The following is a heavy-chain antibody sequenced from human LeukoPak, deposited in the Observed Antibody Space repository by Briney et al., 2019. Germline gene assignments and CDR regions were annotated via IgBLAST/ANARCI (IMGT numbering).Heavy chain of an antibody. CDR3: ARGNRPALGEYGDFDY. J-gene: IGHJ4*02. Sequence: PSETLSLTCAVYGGSFSGYYWSWIRQPPGKGLEWIGEINHSGSTNYNPSLKSRVTISVDTSKNQFSLKPSSVTAADTAVYYCARGNRPALGEYGDFDYWGQGTLVTVSS. CDR1: GGSFSGYY. D-gene: IGHD3-16*01. V-gene: IGHV4-34*01. CDR2: INHSGST.